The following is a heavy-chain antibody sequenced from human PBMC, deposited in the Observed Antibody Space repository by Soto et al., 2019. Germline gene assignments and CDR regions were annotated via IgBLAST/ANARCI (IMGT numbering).Heavy chain of an antibody. Sequence: SETLSLTCTVSGGSISSYYWSWIRQPPGKGLEWIGYIYYSGSTNYNPSLKSRVTISVDTSKNQFSLKLSSVTAADTAVYYCARGLGYCSSTRCPNTTPYYYYGMDVWGQGTTVTVYS. CDR3: ARGLGYCSSTRCPNTTPYYYYGMDV. CDR2: IYYSGST. CDR1: GGSISSYY. J-gene: IGHJ6*02. D-gene: IGHD2-2*01. V-gene: IGHV4-59*01.